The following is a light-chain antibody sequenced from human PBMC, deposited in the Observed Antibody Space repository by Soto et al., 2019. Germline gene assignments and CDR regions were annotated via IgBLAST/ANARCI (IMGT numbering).Light chain of an antibody. CDR1: QSISTY. Sequence: DIQMTQSPSSLSASVGDRVTITCRASQSISTYLNWYQQKPGKAPKLLIYGASSLQSGVPSRFSGSGSGTDFTLAISSLQPEDFATYCCQHSYNTPRTFGQGTKVEIK. CDR3: QHSYNTPRT. J-gene: IGKJ1*01. V-gene: IGKV1-39*01. CDR2: GAS.